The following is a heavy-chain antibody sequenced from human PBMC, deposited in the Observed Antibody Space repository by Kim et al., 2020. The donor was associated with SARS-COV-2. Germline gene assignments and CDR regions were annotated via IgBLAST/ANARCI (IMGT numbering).Heavy chain of an antibody. CDR1: GFTFSSYG. V-gene: IGHV3-30*18. D-gene: IGHD1-20*01. Sequence: GGSLRLSCAASGFTFSSYGMHWVRQAPGKGLEWVAVISYDGSNKYYADSVKGRFTISRDNSKNTLYLQMNSLRAEDTAVYYCAKGSGITGTGWFDPWGQGTLVTVSS. CDR2: ISYDGSNK. CDR3: AKGSGITGTGWFDP. J-gene: IGHJ5*02.